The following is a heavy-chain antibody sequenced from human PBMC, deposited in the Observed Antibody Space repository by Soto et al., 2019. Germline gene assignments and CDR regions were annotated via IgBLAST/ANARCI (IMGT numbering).Heavy chain of an antibody. CDR1: GFTFSSYG. D-gene: IGHD6-6*01. CDR2: IWYDGSNK. Sequence: GGSLRLSCAASGFTFSSYGMHWVRQAPGKGLEWVAVIWYDGSNKYYADSVKGRFTISRDNSKNTLYLQMNSLRAEDTAVYYCARDPGKNSRGIAALPGRTDYYYGMDVWGQGTTVTVSS. V-gene: IGHV3-33*01. J-gene: IGHJ6*02. CDR3: ARDPGKNSRGIAALPGRTDYYYGMDV.